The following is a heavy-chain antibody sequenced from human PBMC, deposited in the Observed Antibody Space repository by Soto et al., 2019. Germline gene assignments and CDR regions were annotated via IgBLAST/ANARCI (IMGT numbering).Heavy chain of an antibody. CDR1: GFSLSTSGVG. J-gene: IGHJ5*02. Sequence: QITLKESGPTLVKPTQTLTLTCTFSGFSLSTSGVGVGWIRQPPGKALEWLALIYWDDDKRYSPSLKSRLTITKDTSKNQVVLTMTNMDPVDTATYYCAHRPFNVVVPAATENWFDPWGQGTLVTVSS. CDR3: AHRPFNVVVPAATENWFDP. V-gene: IGHV2-5*02. D-gene: IGHD2-2*01. CDR2: IYWDDDK.